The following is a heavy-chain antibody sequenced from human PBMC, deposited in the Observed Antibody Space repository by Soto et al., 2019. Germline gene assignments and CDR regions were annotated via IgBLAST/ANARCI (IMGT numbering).Heavy chain of an antibody. CDR3: ARDLFVDALLIAAAGFDY. CDR2: ISYDGSNK. V-gene: IGHV3-30-3*01. Sequence: GGSLRLSCAASGFTFSSYAMHWVRQAPGKGLEWVAVISYDGSNKYYADSVKGRFTISRDNSKNTLYLQMNSLRAEDTAVYYCARDLFVDALLIAAAGFDYWGQGTLVTVSS. J-gene: IGHJ4*02. D-gene: IGHD6-13*01. CDR1: GFTFSSYA.